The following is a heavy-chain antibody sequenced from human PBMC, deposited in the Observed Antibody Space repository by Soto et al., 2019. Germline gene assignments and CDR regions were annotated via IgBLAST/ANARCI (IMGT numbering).Heavy chain of an antibody. V-gene: IGHV5-10-1*01. CDR2: IDPSDSYT. CDR1: GYSFTSYW. CDR3: ARQGYDSSGHTLDY. D-gene: IGHD3-22*01. Sequence: GSLKISCQGSGYSFTSYWISWVRQMPGKGLEWMGRIDPSDSYTNYSPSLQGHVTISADKSISTAYLQWSSLKASDTAMYYCARQGYDSSGHTLDYWGQGTLVTVSS. J-gene: IGHJ4*02.